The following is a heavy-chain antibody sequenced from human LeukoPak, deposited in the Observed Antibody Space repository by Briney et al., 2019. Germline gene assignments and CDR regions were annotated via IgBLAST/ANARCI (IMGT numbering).Heavy chain of an antibody. CDR1: GFTFSSYS. V-gene: IGHV3-21*01. J-gene: IGHJ6*02. CDR3: ARERGSGYGMDV. Sequence: GGSLRLSCAASGFTFSSYSMNWVRQAPGKGLEWVSSISSSSSYIYYADSAKGRFTISRDNAKNTLYLQMNSLRAEDTAVYYCARERGSGYGMDVWGQGTTVTVSS. D-gene: IGHD3-3*01. CDR2: ISSSSSYI.